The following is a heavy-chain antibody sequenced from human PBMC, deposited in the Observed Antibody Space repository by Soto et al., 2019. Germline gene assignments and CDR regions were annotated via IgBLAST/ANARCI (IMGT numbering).Heavy chain of an antibody. V-gene: IGHV1-2*04. Sequence: ASVKVSCKASGYTFTDYYLHWVRQAPGQGLEWMGWINPNSGGTNYAQKFQGWVTMTRDTSISTAYMELSRLRSDDTAVYYCARDGAKWLRSRNWFDPWGQGTLVTV. CDR2: INPNSGGT. J-gene: IGHJ5*02. D-gene: IGHD5-12*01. CDR1: GYTFTDYY. CDR3: ARDGAKWLRSRNWFDP.